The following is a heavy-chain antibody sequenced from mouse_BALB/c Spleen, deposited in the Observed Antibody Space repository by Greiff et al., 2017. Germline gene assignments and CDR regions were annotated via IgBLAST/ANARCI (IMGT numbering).Heavy chain of an antibody. D-gene: IGHD5-1*01. Sequence: QVQLQQSGAELARPGASVKLSCKASGYTFTSYWMQWVKQRPGQGLEWIGAIYPGDGDTRYTQKFKGKATLTADKSSSTAYMQLSSLASEDSAVYYCAPSFTSFDYWGQGTTLTVSS. CDR3: APSFTSFDY. CDR2: IYPGDGDT. J-gene: IGHJ2*01. V-gene: IGHV1-87*01. CDR1: GYTFTSYW.